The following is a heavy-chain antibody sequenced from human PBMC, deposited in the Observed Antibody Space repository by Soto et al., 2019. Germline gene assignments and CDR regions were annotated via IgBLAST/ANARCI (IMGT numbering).Heavy chain of an antibody. CDR3: ARDRGGSSPDAFDI. D-gene: IGHD2-15*01. J-gene: IGHJ3*02. V-gene: IGHV4-30-2*01. CDR1: GDSFSSGTYS. Sequence: PSETLSLTCAVSGDSFSSGTYSWSWIRQPPGKGLEWIGNIYHTGTTYYNPSLKSRVTISVDRSKNQFSLKLTSLTAADTAVYYCARDRGGSSPDAFDIWGQGTMVTVS. CDR2: IYHTGTT.